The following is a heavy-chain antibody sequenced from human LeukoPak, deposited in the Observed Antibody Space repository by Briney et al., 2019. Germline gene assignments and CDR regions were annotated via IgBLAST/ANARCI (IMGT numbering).Heavy chain of an antibody. CDR2: INPSGGGT. Sequence: ASVKVSCKASGYTFTSYYMNWVRQAPGQGPEWMGVINPSGGGTSYAQKFQGRVTMTRDTSTSTVYMELYSLRSEDTAVHYCARGSSSSPKRFDYWGQGTLVTVSS. V-gene: IGHV1-46*01. D-gene: IGHD6-6*01. J-gene: IGHJ4*02. CDR3: ARGSSSSPKRFDY. CDR1: GYTFTSYY.